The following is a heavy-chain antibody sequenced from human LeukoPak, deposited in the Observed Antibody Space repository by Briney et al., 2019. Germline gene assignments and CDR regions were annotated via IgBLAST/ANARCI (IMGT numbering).Heavy chain of an antibody. CDR3: ARGMTVAANWFDP. CDR2: IKEDGSKT. CDR1: GFTFTTYW. D-gene: IGHD6-19*01. Sequence: GGSLGLSCATSGFTFTTYWMNWVRQAPGKGLQWVANIKEDGSKTYYVDSVKGRFTISRDNAKNSLYLQMDSLRAEDTGIYYCARGMTVAANWFDPWGQGTLVTVSS. V-gene: IGHV3-7*04. J-gene: IGHJ5*02.